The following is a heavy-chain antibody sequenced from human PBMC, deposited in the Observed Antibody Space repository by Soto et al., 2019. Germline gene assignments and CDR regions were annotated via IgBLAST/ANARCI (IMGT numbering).Heavy chain of an antibody. CDR2: LSGSGGT. CDR1: GFTLSCYA. J-gene: IGHJ4*02. D-gene: IGHD3-16*02. V-gene: IGHV3-23*01. Sequence: GGSLRLSCAASGFTLSCYAMSWARQAPGKGLEWVSGLSGSGGTLYADSVKGRFTISRDNSKNTLYLQMNSLRAEDAAIYYCAKEKDYDYVWGSSRYTSDYWGQGTLVTVSS. CDR3: AKEKDYDYVWGSSRYTSDY.